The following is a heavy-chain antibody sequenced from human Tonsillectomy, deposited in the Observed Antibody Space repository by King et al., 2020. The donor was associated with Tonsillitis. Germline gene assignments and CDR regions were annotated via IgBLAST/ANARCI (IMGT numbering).Heavy chain of an antibody. J-gene: IGHJ5*02. D-gene: IGHD3-22*01. CDR3: ARDMNYFDSSGYPPFNWFDP. CDR1: GGSISSGDYY. V-gene: IGHV4-30-4*01. CDR2: IYYSGST. Sequence: QLQESGPGLVKPSQTLSLTCTVSGGSISSGDYYWSWIRQPPGKGLEWIGYIYYSGSTYYNPSLKSRVTISVDTSKNQFSLKLSSVTAADTAVYYCARDMNYFDSSGYPPFNWFDPWGQGTLVTVSS.